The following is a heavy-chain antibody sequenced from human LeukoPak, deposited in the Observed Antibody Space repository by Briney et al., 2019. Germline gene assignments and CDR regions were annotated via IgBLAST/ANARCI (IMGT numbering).Heavy chain of an antibody. Sequence: PGRSLRLSCAASGFTFDDYAMHWVRQAPGKGLEWVSGIGWNSGSIGCAVSVKGRFTISRDNAKSSLYLQMNSLRAEDMAFYYCAKDSERDTTMVIDYWGQGTLVTVSS. CDR2: IGWNSGSI. V-gene: IGHV3-9*03. D-gene: IGHD5-18*01. CDR3: AKDSERDTTMVIDY. CDR1: GFTFDDYA. J-gene: IGHJ4*02.